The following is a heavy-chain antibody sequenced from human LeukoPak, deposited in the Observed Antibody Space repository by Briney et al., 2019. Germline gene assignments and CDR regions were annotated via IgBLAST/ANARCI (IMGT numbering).Heavy chain of an antibody. V-gene: IGHV1-2*02. Sequence: ASVKVSCKASGYTLTGYYMHWVRQAPGQGLEWMGWINPNSGGTNYAQKFQGRVTMTRDTSISTAYMELSRLRSDDTAVYYCARDNCKGILTGRTSGAFDIWGQGSMVTVSS. CDR3: ARDNCKGILTGRTSGAFDI. CDR1: GYTLTGYY. CDR2: INPNSGGT. D-gene: IGHD3-9*01. J-gene: IGHJ3*02.